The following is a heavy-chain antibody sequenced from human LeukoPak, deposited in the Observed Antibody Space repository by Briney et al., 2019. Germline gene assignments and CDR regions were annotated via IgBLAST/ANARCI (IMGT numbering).Heavy chain of an antibody. CDR3: ARDIEVVNDAFDI. CDR1: GDSVSSNSAA. V-gene: IGHV6-1*01. Sequence: QTHSLTCAIPGDSVSSNSAAWNWIRQSRSRGLQWLGRTYYTSKWYNHYAVSVKSRIPINTDTSKNQCSLQLNSVTPEDTAVYYCARDIEVVNDAFDIWGQGTMVTVSS. CDR2: TYYTSKWYN. D-gene: IGHD2-15*01. J-gene: IGHJ3*02.